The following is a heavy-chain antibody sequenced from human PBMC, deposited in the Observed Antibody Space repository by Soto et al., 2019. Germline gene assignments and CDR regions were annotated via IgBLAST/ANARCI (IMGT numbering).Heavy chain of an antibody. V-gene: IGHV4-31*03. J-gene: IGHJ3*02. CDR2: ISYSGST. CDR1: GGSFSCGGYY. D-gene: IGHD3-3*01. CDR3: ARTSIFGVVLNAFDI. Sequence: SETLSLTCTVSGGSFSCGGYYWSWIRQHPGKGLEWMGYISYSGSTKYKPSLQSRITISVDTSKNQFSLRLTSVTAADTAIYFCARTSIFGVVLNAFDIWGPGTLVTVSS.